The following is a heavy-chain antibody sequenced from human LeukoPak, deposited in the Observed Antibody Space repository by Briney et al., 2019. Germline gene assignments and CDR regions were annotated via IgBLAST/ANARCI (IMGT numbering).Heavy chain of an antibody. D-gene: IGHD2-2*01. J-gene: IGHJ5*02. Sequence: ASVKVSCKASGYTSTNFGITWVRQAPGQGLEWMGWISAYNGNTKYAQKVQGRVTMTTDTSTSTAYMELRSLRSDDTAVYYCARGGVFCSSSTCPLNWLDPWGQGTLVTVSS. CDR2: ISAYNGNT. V-gene: IGHV1-18*01. CDR1: GYTSTNFG. CDR3: ARGGVFCSSSTCPLNWLDP.